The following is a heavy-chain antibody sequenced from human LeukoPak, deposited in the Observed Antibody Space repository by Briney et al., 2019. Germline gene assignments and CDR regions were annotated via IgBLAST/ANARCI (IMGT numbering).Heavy chain of an antibody. Sequence: PSQTLSLTCAVSGGSISSGGYSWSWIRQPPGKGLEWIGYINHSGSTNYNPSLKSRVTISVDTSKNQFSLKLSSVTAADTAVYYCARFSRYYYDTPFGYWGQGTLVTVSS. CDR2: INHSGST. CDR3: ARFSRYYYDTPFGY. D-gene: IGHD3-22*01. CDR1: GGSISSGGYS. V-gene: IGHV4-30-2*01. J-gene: IGHJ4*02.